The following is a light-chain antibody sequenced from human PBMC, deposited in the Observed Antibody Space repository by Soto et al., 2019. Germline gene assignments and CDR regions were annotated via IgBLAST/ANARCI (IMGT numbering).Light chain of an antibody. CDR2: DNN. CDR3: EAWDSSLSAVV. J-gene: IGLJ2*01. CDR1: SSNIGNNY. Sequence: QSVLTQPPSVSAAPGQKVTISCSGSSSNIGNNYVSWYQQFPGTAPKLLIYDNNKRPSGIPDRLSGSKSGTSATLDITGLQTGDEADYYCEAWDSSLSAVVFGGGTQLTVL. V-gene: IGLV1-51*01.